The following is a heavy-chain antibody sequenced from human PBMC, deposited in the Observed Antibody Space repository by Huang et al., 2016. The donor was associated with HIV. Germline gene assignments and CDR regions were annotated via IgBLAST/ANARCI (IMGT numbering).Heavy chain of an antibody. D-gene: IGHD3-22*01. Sequence: QLQLQGSGPGLVKPSETLSLTCTVSGGSITSSSYYWGWIRQPPGKGLEWVGSIYYSGSTDSSPALKRRVTVSVDTSKNQFSLKLSSVTAADTAVYYCARHFSYYDSSGYTPWDAFDIWGQGTMVTVSS. J-gene: IGHJ3*02. V-gene: IGHV4-39*01. CDR3: ARHFSYYDSSGYTPWDAFDI. CDR2: IYYSGST. CDR1: GGSITSSSYY.